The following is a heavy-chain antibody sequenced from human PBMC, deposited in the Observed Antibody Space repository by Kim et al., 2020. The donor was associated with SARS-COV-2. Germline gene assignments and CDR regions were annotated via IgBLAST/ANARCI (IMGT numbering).Heavy chain of an antibody. J-gene: IGHJ5*02. CDR1: GGSISSGGYY. CDR2: IYYSGST. Sequence: SETLSLTCTVSGGSISSGGYYWSWIRQHPGKGLEWIGYIYYSGSTYYNPSLKSRVTISVDTSKNQFSLKLSSVTAADTAVYYCARDINYYGSGSFDLGPWFDPWGQGTLVTVSS. V-gene: IGHV4-31*03. CDR3: ARDINYYGSGSFDLGPWFDP. D-gene: IGHD3-10*01.